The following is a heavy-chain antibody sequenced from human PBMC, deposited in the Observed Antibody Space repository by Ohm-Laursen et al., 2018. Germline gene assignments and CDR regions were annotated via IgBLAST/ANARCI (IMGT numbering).Heavy chain of an antibody. V-gene: IGHV3-15*01. CDR1: GFTFSNAW. CDR2: IKSKTDGGTT. D-gene: IGHD3-22*01. CDR3: ATGVYYSDSSGYRHPDAFDI. J-gene: IGHJ3*02. Sequence: GSLRLSCAASGFTFSNAWMIWVRQAPGKGLEWVGRIKSKTDGGTTDYAAPVTGRFTISRDDSKNTLYLQMNSLKTEDTAVYYCATGVYYSDSSGYRHPDAFDIWGQGTMVTVSS.